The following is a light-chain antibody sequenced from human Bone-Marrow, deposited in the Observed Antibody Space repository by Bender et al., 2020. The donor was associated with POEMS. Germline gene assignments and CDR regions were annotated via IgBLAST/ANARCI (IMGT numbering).Light chain of an antibody. J-gene: IGLJ2*01. CDR1: SSDVGGYNF. CDR3: QAWDTYSVI. CDR2: EVN. V-gene: IGLV2-8*01. Sequence: QSALTQPPSASGSPGQSVTISCTGTSSDVGGYNFVSWYQQHPGKAPKLMIFEVNKRPSGVPDRFSGSRSGNTATLTISGTQAMDEADYYCQAWDTYSVIFGGGTKLTVL.